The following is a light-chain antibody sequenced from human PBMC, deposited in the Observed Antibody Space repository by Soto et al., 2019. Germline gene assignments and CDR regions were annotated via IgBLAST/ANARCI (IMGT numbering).Light chain of an antibody. V-gene: IGLV2-8*01. CDR1: SSDVGGYNY. J-gene: IGLJ3*02. CDR2: DVS. Sequence: QSALTQPPSASGFPGQSVTISCTGTSSDVGGYNYVSWYQQHPGKAPKLMIYDVSKRPSGVPDRFSGSKSGNTASLTVSGLQAEDEADYYCSSYAGSNNWVFGGGTKLTVL. CDR3: SSYAGSNNWV.